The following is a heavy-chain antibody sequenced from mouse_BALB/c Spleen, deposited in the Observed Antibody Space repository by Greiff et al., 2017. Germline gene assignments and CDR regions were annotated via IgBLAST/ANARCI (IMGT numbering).Heavy chain of an antibody. CDR2: INPYNDGT. CDR1: GYTFTSYV. CDR3: ASLRYYGSSYYAMDY. Sequence: VQLKQSGPELVKPGASVKMSCKASGYTFTSYVMHWVKQKPGQGLEWIGYINPYNDGTKYNEKFKGKATLTSDKSSSTAYMELSSLTSEDSAVYYCASLRYYGSSYYAMDYWGQGTSVTVSS. V-gene: IGHV1-14*01. D-gene: IGHD1-1*01. J-gene: IGHJ4*01.